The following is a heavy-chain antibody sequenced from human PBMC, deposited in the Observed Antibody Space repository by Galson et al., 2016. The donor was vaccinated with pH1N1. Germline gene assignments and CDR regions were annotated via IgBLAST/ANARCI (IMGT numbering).Heavy chain of an antibody. Sequence: CAISGDSVSSNSVAWNWIRQSPSRGLEWLGRTYYRSEWYHDYAVSVRSRITINPDTSKNHFSLRLTSVTPEDTAAYYCARAPVAAAGDWFDPWGQGTQVTVSS. CDR1: GDSVSSNSVA. CDR3: ARAPVAAAGDWFDP. D-gene: IGHD6-13*01. CDR2: TYYRSEWYH. J-gene: IGHJ5*02. V-gene: IGHV6-1*01.